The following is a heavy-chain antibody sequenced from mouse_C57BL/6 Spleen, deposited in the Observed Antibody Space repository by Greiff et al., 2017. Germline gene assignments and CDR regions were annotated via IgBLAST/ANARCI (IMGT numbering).Heavy chain of an antibody. J-gene: IGHJ4*01. Sequence: QVQLQQSGPELVKPGASVKISCKASGYAFSSSWMNWVKQRPGKGLEWIGRIYPGDGDTNYNGKFKGKATLTADKSSSPAYMQLSSLTSEDSAVYFCARGGGAMDYWGQGTSVTVSS. V-gene: IGHV1-82*01. CDR3: ARGGGAMDY. CDR2: IYPGDGDT. CDR1: GYAFSSSW.